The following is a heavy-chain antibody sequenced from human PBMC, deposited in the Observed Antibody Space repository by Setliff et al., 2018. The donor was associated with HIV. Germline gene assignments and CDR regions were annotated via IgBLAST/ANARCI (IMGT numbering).Heavy chain of an antibody. CDR3: ASGPYCSNGVCRYSVWYFDF. V-gene: IGHV4-4*07. D-gene: IGHD2-8*01. Sequence: PSETLSLTCTVSGGSITGHYGSWIRQPPGKGLEWIGRIYTTGTTDYNPSLKTRVSMSIDTSKNQFSLNLTSVTAADTAVYYCASGPYCSNGVCRYSVWYFDFWGQGTRVTVSS. J-gene: IGHJ4*02. CDR2: IYTTGTT. CDR1: GGSITGHY.